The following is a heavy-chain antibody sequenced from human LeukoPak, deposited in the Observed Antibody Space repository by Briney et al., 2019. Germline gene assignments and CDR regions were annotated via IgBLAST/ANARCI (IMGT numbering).Heavy chain of an antibody. J-gene: IGHJ4*02. V-gene: IGHV3-74*01. CDR3: ATVFEH. Sequence: GGSLRLSCAASGFTFRDYVMTWVRQAPGQGLVWVSRINEDGRGASYADSVKGRFAISKDDAKNTVYLQMNSLRAEDTAVYYCATVFEHWGQGTLVTVSS. CDR1: GFTFRDYV. CDR2: INEDGRGA.